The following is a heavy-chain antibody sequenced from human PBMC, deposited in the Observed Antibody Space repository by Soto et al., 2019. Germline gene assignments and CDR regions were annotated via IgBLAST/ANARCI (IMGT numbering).Heavy chain of an antibody. D-gene: IGHD6-25*01. CDR1: GVSINNYY. V-gene: IGHV4-59*01. CDR2: IYYTGST. J-gene: IGHJ4*02. CDR3: AEVVSGGHLDY. Sequence: SETLSLTCTVSGVSINNYYWPWIRRPPGKRLEWIGAIYYTGSTTYHPSLRSRVTFSVDTSKSQCCLSLTAVTAADTAVYFYAEVVSGGHLDYWGQGTLVTVSA.